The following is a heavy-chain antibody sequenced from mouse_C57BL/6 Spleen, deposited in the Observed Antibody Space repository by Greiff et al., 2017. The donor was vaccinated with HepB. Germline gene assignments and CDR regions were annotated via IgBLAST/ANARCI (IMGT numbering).Heavy chain of an antibody. J-gene: IGHJ3*01. Sequence: QVQLKQSGAELVKPGASVKVSCKASGYTFTSYWMHWVKQRPGQGLEWIGRIHPSDSDTNYNQKFKGKATLTVDKSSSTAYMQLSSLTSEDSAVYYSSGKEGRRFWFAYWGQGTLVTVAA. CDR1: GYTFTSYW. D-gene: IGHD3-2*02. CDR2: IHPSDSDT. V-gene: IGHV1-74*01. CDR3: SGKEGRRFWFAY.